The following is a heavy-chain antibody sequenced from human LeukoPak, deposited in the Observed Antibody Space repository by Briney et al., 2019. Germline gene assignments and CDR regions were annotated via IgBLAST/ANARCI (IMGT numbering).Heavy chain of an antibody. J-gene: IGHJ5*02. V-gene: IGHV3-9*01. CDR2: ISWNRGSR. CDR1: GFTFDDYA. Sequence: PGGSLRLSCAASGFTFDDYAMQWVRQGPGKGLEWVSGISWNRGSRDYADSVKGRFTISRDNAKNSVYMRMNSRRGEDTALYYCAKSVGDLLYPNCFDHWGQGTLVTVSS. CDR3: AKSVGDLLYPNCFDH. D-gene: IGHD3-10*01.